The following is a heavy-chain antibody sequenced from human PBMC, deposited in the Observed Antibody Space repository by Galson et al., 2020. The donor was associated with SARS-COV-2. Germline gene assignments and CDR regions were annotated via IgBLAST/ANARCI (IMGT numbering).Heavy chain of an antibody. CDR2: VNAHNLNT. Sequence: ASVKVSCKGSGYTFTSFGISWVRQAPGQGLEWMGWVNAHNLNTNYAQRFQGRVTMTADTSTNTAYMELRSLRSDDTAVYYCARDPNSVIYYNGFYYFYGMDVWGQGTTVTVSS. J-gene: IGHJ6*02. D-gene: IGHD3-10*01. CDR1: GYTFTSFG. V-gene: IGHV1-18*01. CDR3: ARDPNSVIYYNGFYYFYGMDV.